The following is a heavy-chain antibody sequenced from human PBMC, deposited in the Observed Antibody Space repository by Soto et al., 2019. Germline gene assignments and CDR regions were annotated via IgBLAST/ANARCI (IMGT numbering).Heavy chain of an antibody. CDR3: ARDRYHCSSNSCYNHYYYYGMDV. V-gene: IGHV1-69*13. J-gene: IGHJ6*02. CDR2: IIPIFGTA. CDR1: GGTFSSYA. D-gene: IGHD2-2*02. Sequence: SVKVSCKASGGTFSSYAISWVRQAPGQGLEWMGGIIPIFGTANYAQKFQGRVTITADESTSTAYMELSSLRSEDTAVYYCARDRYHCSSNSCYNHYYYYGMDVWGQGTTVTVS.